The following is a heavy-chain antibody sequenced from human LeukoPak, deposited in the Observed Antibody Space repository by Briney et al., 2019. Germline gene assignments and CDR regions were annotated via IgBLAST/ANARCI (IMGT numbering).Heavy chain of an antibody. V-gene: IGHV3-23*01. D-gene: IGHD5-12*01. J-gene: IGHJ3*02. Sequence: GGSLRLYCAASGFTFSSYAMSWVRQAPGKGLEWVSAISGSGGSTYYADSVKGRFTISRDNSKNTLYLQMNSLRAEDTAVYYCAKDWDIVATITGDAFDIWGQGTMVTVSS. CDR3: AKDWDIVATITGDAFDI. CDR1: GFTFSSYA. CDR2: ISGSGGST.